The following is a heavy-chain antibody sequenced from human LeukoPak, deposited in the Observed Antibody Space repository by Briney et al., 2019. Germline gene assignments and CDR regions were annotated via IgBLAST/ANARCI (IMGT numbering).Heavy chain of an antibody. CDR3: ARGGYETGWLQCI. Sequence: GGSLRLSCAASGFTFSSYAMHWVRQAPGKGLEWVAVISYDGSNKYYADSVKGRFTISRDNSKNTLYLQMNSLRAEDTAVYYCARGGYETGWLQCIWGQGTLVTVSS. J-gene: IGHJ4*02. D-gene: IGHD5-24*01. CDR2: ISYDGSNK. V-gene: IGHV3-30*04. CDR1: GFTFSSYA.